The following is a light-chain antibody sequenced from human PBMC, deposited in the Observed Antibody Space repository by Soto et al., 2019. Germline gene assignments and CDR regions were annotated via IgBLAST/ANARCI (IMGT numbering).Light chain of an antibody. CDR1: KLEKKF. CDR2: QDD. CDR3: QAWDTTTYV. V-gene: IGLV3-1*01. J-gene: IGLJ1*01. Sequence: SYELTQPPSVSVSPGQTATITCSGDKLEKKFVCWYQQRPGQSPVLVIYQDDKRPPGIPERFSGSNSGNTATLTIGGTQAVDEAAYYCQAWDTTTYVFGPGTKVTLL.